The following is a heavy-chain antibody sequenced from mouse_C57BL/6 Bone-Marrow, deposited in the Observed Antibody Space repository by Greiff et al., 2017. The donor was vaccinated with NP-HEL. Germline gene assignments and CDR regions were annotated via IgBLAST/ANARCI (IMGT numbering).Heavy chain of an antibody. CDR3: TRDRYYYVSSHYFDY. Sequence: EVQRVESGEGLVKPGGSLKLSCAASGFTFSSYAMSWVRQTPEKRLEWVAYISSGGDYIYYADTVKGRFTISRDNARNTLYLQMSSLKSEDTAMYYFTRDRYYYVSSHYFDYWGQGTTLTVSS. D-gene: IGHD1-1*01. J-gene: IGHJ2*01. V-gene: IGHV5-9-1*02. CDR1: GFTFSSYA. CDR2: ISSGGDYI.